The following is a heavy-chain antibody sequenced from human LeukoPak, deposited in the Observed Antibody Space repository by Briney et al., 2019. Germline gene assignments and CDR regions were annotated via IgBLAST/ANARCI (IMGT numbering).Heavy chain of an antibody. Sequence: SETLSLTCTVSGVSISSYYWSWIRQPPGKGLEWIGYIYYSGSTNYNPSLKSRVTISVDTSKNQFSLKLSSVTAADTAVYYCARMTSSGWYWCAFDIWGQGTMVTVSS. V-gene: IGHV4-59*01. J-gene: IGHJ3*02. CDR1: GVSISSYY. D-gene: IGHD6-19*01. CDR3: ARMTSSGWYWCAFDI. CDR2: IYYSGST.